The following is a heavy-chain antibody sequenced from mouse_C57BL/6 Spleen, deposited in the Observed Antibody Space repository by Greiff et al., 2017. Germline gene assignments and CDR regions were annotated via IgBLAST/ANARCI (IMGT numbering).Heavy chain of an antibody. V-gene: IGHV5-16*01. CDR3: ARGPDGSPYFDY. CDR2: INYDGSST. Sequence: EVNVVESEGGLVQPGSSMKLSCTASRFTFSDYYMAWVRQVPEKGLEWVANINYDGSSTYYLDSLKSRFIISRDNAKNILYLQMSSLKSEDTATYYCARGPDGSPYFDYWGQGTTLTVSS. CDR1: RFTFSDYY. J-gene: IGHJ2*01. D-gene: IGHD1-1*01.